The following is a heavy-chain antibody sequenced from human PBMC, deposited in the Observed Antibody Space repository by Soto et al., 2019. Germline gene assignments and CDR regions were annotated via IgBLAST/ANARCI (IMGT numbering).Heavy chain of an antibody. D-gene: IGHD3-10*01. CDR3: ARTYGSGSVFDY. V-gene: IGHV4-59*01. CDR2: IYYSGST. CDR1: DDSISSYY. Sequence: SETLSLTCTVSDDSISSYYWTWIRQPPGKGLEWIGYIYYSGSTTYNPSLKSRVTISVDTSKNQFSLKLSSVTAADTAVYYCARTYGSGSVFDYWGQGTLVTVS. J-gene: IGHJ4*02.